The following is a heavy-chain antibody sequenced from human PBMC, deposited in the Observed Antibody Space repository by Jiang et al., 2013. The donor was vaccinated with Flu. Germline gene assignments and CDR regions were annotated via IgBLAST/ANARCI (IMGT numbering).Heavy chain of an antibody. CDR3: AHTSGSYFDY. V-gene: IGHV2-5*02. J-gene: IGHJ4*02. CDR1: GFSLSTYLGVG. D-gene: IGHD1-26*01. Sequence: TFSGFSLSTYLGVGVGWIRQPPGKALEWLALIYWDDDKRFSPSLKSRLTITKDTSKNQVVLTMTNTDPVDTATYYCAHTSGSYFDYWGQGTLVTVSS. CDR2: IYWDDDK.